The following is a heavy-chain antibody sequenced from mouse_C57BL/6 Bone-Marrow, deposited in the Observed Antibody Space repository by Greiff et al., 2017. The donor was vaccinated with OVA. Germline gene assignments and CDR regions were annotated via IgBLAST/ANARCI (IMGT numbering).Heavy chain of an antibody. D-gene: IGHD1-1*01. J-gene: IGHJ4*01. Sequence: EVQVVESGGGLVKPGGSLKLSCAASGFTFRSYTMSWVRQTPEKRLEWVATISGGGGNTYYPDSVKGRFTISRDNAKNTLYLQMSSLRSEDTALYYCARHPSSVTTVVATDYYAMDYWGQGTSVTVSS. CDR1: GFTFRSYT. CDR2: ISGGGGNT. CDR3: ARHPSSVTTVVATDYYAMDY. V-gene: IGHV5-9*01.